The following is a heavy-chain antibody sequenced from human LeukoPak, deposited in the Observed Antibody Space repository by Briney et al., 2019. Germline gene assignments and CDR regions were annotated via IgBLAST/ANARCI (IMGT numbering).Heavy chain of an antibody. D-gene: IGHD6-13*01. V-gene: IGHV4-59*01. CDR3: AREKDSSSWYRHFDY. J-gene: IGHJ4*02. CDR2: IYYSGST. Sequence: SETLSLTCTVSGGSISSYYWSWIRQPPGKGLEWIGYIYYSGSTNYNPSLKSRVTISVDTSKNQFSLKLSSVTAADTAVYYCAREKDSSSWYRHFDYWGRGTLVTVSS. CDR1: GGSISSYY.